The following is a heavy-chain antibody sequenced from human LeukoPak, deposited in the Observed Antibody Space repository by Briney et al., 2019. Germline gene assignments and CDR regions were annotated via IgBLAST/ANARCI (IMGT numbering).Heavy chain of an antibody. D-gene: IGHD1-26*01. CDR1: GFTFCSSA. CDR3: AKVRRERYSGTVYDS. J-gene: IGHJ4*02. CDR2: INGSGSGGST. V-gene: IGHV3-23*01. Sequence: GGSLRLSCAASGFTFCSSAMSWVRPAPGKGLEWVSNINGSGSGGSTYYADSEKGRFTISRDNSKNTLYLQMNSLGAEDTAVYYCAKVRRERYSGTVYDSWGQGTLVTVSS.